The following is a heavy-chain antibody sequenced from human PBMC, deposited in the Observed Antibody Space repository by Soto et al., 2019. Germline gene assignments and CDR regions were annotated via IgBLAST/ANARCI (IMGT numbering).Heavy chain of an antibody. D-gene: IGHD2-15*01. CDR1: GFTVSSHA. CDR2: VTADGGT. V-gene: IGHV3-23*01. J-gene: IGHJ3*02. Sequence: EVQVLESGGGLVQPGGSLRLSCEGSGFTVSSHAMTWIRQAPGKGPEWVSTVTADGGTYYADSVKGRFAMSRDTSENTXXFQMNSLGAEDTAAYYCAPHVSCSGGSCQYDAFAIRGQGTMVTVSS. CDR3: APHVSCSGGSCQYDAFAI.